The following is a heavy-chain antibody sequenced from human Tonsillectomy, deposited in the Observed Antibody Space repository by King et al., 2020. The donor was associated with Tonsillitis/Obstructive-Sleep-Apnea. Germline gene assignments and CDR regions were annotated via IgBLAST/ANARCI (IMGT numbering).Heavy chain of an antibody. CDR2: ISSSGSTI. CDR3: ASDRTTVTGYYYYMDV. Sequence: VQLVESGGGLVQPGGSLRLSCAAPGFTFSSYEMNWVRQAPGKGLEWVSYISSSGSTIYYADSVKGRFTISRDNAKNSLYLQMNSLRAEDTAVYYCASDRTTVTGYYYYMDVWGKGTTVTVSS. J-gene: IGHJ6*03. V-gene: IGHV3-48*03. CDR1: GFTFSSYE. D-gene: IGHD4-11*01.